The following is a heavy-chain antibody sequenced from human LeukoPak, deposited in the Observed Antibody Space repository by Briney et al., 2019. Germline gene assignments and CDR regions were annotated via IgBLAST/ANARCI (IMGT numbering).Heavy chain of an antibody. V-gene: IGHV4-59*01. J-gene: IGHJ3*02. Sequence: PSETLSLTCTVSGGSISSSYWSWIRQPPGKGLEWIGYISYSGSTNYNPSLKSRVTISVDTSKNQFSLKLTSVTAADTAVYYCARDPYTTRRAFDIWGQGTMVTVSS. CDR2: ISYSGST. D-gene: IGHD1-14*01. CDR1: GGSISSSY. CDR3: ARDPYTTRRAFDI.